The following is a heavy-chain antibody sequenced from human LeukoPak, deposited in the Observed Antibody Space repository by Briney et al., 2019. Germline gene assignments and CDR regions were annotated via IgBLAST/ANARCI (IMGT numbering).Heavy chain of an antibody. J-gene: IGHJ4*02. CDR2: IYHSGST. D-gene: IGHD3-3*01. V-gene: IGHV4-38-2*02. CDR3: SSGYYIPRYY. CDR1: GYSISSGYY. Sequence: SETLSLTCTVSGYSISSGYYWGWIRQPPGKGLEWIGNIYHSGSTYYTPSLKSRVTISVDTSKNQFSLKLSSVTAADTAVYYCSSGYYIPRYYWGQGTLVTVSS.